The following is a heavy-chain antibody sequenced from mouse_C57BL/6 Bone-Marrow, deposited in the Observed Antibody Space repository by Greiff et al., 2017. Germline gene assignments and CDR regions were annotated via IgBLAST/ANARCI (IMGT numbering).Heavy chain of an antibody. J-gene: IGHJ2*01. CDR3: ARGGIYYDYDCYFDY. Sequence: EVQLQQSVAELVRPGASVKLSCTASGFNFKNTYMHWVKQRPEQGLEWIGRIDPANGNTKYDPKFQGKATITADTSSNTAYLQLSSLTSEDTAIYYCARGGIYYDYDCYFDYWGQGTTLTVSS. V-gene: IGHV14-3*01. D-gene: IGHD2-4*01. CDR1: GFNFKNTY. CDR2: IDPANGNT.